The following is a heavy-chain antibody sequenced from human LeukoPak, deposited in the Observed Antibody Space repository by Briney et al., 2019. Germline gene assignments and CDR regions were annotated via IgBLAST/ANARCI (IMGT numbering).Heavy chain of an antibody. CDR2: IYYSGST. Sequence: SQTLSLSCTVSGGSISSGDYYWSWIRQPPGKGLEWIGYIYYSGSTYYNPSLKSRVTISVDTSKNQFSLKLSSVTAADTAVYYCARGGYSCDSSGRHFDYWGQGTLVTVSS. D-gene: IGHD3-22*01. CDR3: ARGGYSCDSSGRHFDY. V-gene: IGHV4-30-4*08. CDR1: GGSISSGDYY. J-gene: IGHJ4*02.